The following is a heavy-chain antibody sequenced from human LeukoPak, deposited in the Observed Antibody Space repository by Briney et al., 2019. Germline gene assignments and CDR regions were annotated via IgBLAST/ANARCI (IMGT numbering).Heavy chain of an antibody. CDR3: ATKLGDGGNFYYYYYMDV. J-gene: IGHJ6*03. Sequence: GGSLRLSCATSGFTFSSHGMHWVRQAPGKGLEWVPFIRYDGRNEYYADSVKGRFAISRGNSSKTLYLQMNSLRAEDTAVYYCATKLGDGGNFYYYYYMDVWGEGTTVAISS. CDR1: GFTFSSHG. V-gene: IGHV3-30*02. CDR2: IRYDGRNE. D-gene: IGHD4-23*01.